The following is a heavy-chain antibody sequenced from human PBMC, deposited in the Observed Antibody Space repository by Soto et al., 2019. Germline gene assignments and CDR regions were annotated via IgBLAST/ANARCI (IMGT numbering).Heavy chain of an antibody. D-gene: IGHD5-18*01. CDR1: GGSVSSGSYY. Sequence: QVHLQESGPGLVKPSETLSLTCTVSGGSVSSGSYYWTWIGQSPGKGLEWIGGLYNSGNTNYNPALRSRVTISVDPSKNQFSLRLSSVTAADTAVYYCARDNGYGYVYFDSWGQGTLVAFSS. CDR3: ARDNGYGYVYFDS. CDR2: LYNSGNT. J-gene: IGHJ4*02. V-gene: IGHV4-61*01.